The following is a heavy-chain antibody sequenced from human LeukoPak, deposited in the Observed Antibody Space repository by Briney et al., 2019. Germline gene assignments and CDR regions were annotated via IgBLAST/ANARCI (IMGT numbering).Heavy chain of an antibody. CDR1: GFTFSSSP. CDR3: AKVSQWGNSRWYEGD. Sequence: GGSLRLSCAASGFTFSSSPMSWVHQAPGKGLDWVSSISADGPTYYADSVKGRFTISRDNSKNTLYLQMNSLRGEDTAVYYCAKVSQWGNSRWYEGDWGQGTLVTVSS. V-gene: IGHV3-23*01. CDR2: ISADGPT. J-gene: IGHJ4*02. D-gene: IGHD6-13*01.